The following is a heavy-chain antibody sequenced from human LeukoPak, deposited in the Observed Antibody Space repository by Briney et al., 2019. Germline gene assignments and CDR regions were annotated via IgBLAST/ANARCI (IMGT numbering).Heavy chain of an antibody. V-gene: IGHV4-59*08. CDR1: GGSISSYY. J-gene: IGHJ5*02. CDR2: IYYSGST. Sequence: PSETLSLTCTVSGGSISSYYWSWIRQPPGKGLEWIGYIYYSGSTNYNPSLKSRVTISVDTSKNQFSLKLSSVTAADTAVYYCARVREGFGAESNWFDPWGQGNLVTVTS. D-gene: IGHD3-10*01. CDR3: ARVREGFGAESNWFDP.